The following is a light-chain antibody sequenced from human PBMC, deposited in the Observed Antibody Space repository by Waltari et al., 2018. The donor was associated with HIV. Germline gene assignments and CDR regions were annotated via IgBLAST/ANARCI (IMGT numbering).Light chain of an antibody. CDR1: KLGSKY. CDR2: EDT. V-gene: IGLV3-1*01. Sequence: ELIQPPSVSVSPGQTATITCSAEKLGSKYVCWHQQRPGQAPILLLSEDTKLPPGISERFSGSNSGNTATLSISEVQAIDEADYYCQAWDNRTSVFGGGTRLTVL. J-gene: IGLJ2*01. CDR3: QAWDNRTSV.